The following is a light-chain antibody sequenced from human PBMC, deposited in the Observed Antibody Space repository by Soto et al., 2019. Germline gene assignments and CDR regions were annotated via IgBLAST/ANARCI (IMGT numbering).Light chain of an antibody. Sequence: EILLTQSPGTLSLSPGERATLSCGASQSVSSIYLAWYQQKPGQAPRLLIYGASTRATGIPARFSGSASGTEFTLTISSMKSEDFAVYYCQQYNNWPTFGHGTKVDIK. CDR3: QQYNNWPT. CDR1: QSVSSIY. J-gene: IGKJ1*01. CDR2: GAS. V-gene: IGKV3-15*01.